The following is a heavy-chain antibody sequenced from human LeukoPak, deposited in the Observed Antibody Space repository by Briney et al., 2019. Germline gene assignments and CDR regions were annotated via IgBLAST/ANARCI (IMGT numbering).Heavy chain of an antibody. CDR2: ISGSGGST. J-gene: IGHJ4*02. D-gene: IGHD3-3*01. CDR1: GFTFSSYA. V-gene: IGHV3-23*01. CDR3: AKLGADYDFWSGSKYYFDY. Sequence: GGSLRLSCAASGFTFSSYAMSWVRQAPGKGLEWVSAISGSGGSTYYADSVKGRFTISRDNSKNTLYPQMNSLRAEDTAVYYCAKLGADYDFWSGSKYYFDYWGQGTLVTVSS.